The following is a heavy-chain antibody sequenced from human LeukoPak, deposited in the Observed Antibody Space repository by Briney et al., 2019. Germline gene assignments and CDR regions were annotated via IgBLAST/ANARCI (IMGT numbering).Heavy chain of an antibody. CDR1: EFTFSNYG. V-gene: IGHV3-30*02. Sequence: GGSLRLSCAASEFTFSNYGMHWVRQAPGKGLEWVAFIRYDESNEYYADSVKGRFTISRDNSKNTLYLQMDSLRAEDTAVYYCAKRVSGSYYFDYWGQGTLVTVSS. J-gene: IGHJ4*02. CDR2: IRYDESNE. CDR3: AKRVSGSYYFDY. D-gene: IGHD1-26*01.